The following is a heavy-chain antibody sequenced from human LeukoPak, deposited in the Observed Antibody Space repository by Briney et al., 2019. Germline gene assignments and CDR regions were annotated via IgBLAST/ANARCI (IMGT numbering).Heavy chain of an antibody. Sequence: ASVKVSCKASGYTFTSYGISWVRQAPGQGLEWMGWISAYNGNTNYAQKLQGRVTMTTDPSTSTAYMELRSLRSDDTAVYYCARDRLTMVRAYVLYNWFDPWGQGTLVTVSS. CDR1: GYTFTSYG. J-gene: IGHJ5*02. CDR3: ARDRLTMVRAYVLYNWFDP. D-gene: IGHD3-10*01. CDR2: ISAYNGNT. V-gene: IGHV1-18*01.